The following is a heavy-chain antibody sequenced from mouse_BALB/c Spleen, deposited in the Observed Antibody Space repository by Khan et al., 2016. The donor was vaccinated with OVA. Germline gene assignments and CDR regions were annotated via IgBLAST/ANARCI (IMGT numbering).Heavy chain of an antibody. CDR2: VTYSGNT. V-gene: IGHV3-8*02. D-gene: IGHD1-1*01. J-gene: IGHJ4*01. Sequence: MQLEESGPSLVKPSQTPSLTCSVTGDSITSGFWNWIRKFPGNKFEYMGYVTYSGNTYYNPSLKSRISITRDTSKSQYYLQLNSVTTEDTATYFCARSYGSWAMDYWGQGTSVTVSS. CDR1: GDSITSGF. CDR3: ARSYGSWAMDY.